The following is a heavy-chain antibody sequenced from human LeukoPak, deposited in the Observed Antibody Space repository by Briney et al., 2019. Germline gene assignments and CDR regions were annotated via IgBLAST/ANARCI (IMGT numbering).Heavy chain of an antibody. Sequence: GGSLRLSCAASGSTFGESWMTWVRQVPGQGLEWVAHINHEGGGIQYVDSVKGRFTISRDNAKGSVYLQMNSLRAEDTAIYHCATYINWVAGDVWGQGTTVIVSS. J-gene: IGHJ6*02. V-gene: IGHV3-7*01. CDR1: GSTFGESW. CDR2: INHEGGGI. CDR3: ATYINWVAGDV. D-gene: IGHD1-1*01.